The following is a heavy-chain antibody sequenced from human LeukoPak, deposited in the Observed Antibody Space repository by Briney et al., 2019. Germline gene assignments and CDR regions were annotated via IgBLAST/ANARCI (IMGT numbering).Heavy chain of an antibody. V-gene: IGHV3-23*01. CDR3: AKEIYYGDHLNFQH. D-gene: IGHD4-17*01. J-gene: IGHJ1*01. CDR1: GFTFSSYA. Sequence: GGSLRLSCAASGFTFSSYAMSWVRQAPGKGLEWVSTISGSGGSTYYADSVKGRFTISRDNSKNMLYLQMNSPRTEDTAVYYCAKEIYYGDHLNFQHWGQGTLVTVSA. CDR2: ISGSGGST.